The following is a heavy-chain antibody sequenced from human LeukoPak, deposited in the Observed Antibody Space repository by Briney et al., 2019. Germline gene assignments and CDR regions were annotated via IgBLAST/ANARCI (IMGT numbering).Heavy chain of an antibody. CDR2: IKQDGSEK. Sequence: GGSLRLSCAASGFTFSSYWMSWVRQAPGKGLEWVANIKQDGSEKNYVDSVKGRFTMSRDNAKNSLYLQMNSLRAEDTAVYYCARSSYYNILTGYSKRGIDYWGQGTLVTVSS. CDR1: GFTFSSYW. CDR3: ARSSYYNILTGYSKRGIDY. V-gene: IGHV3-7*01. D-gene: IGHD3-9*01. J-gene: IGHJ4*02.